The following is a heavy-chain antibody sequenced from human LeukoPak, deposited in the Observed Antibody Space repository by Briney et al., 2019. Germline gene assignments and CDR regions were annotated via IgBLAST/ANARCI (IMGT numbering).Heavy chain of an antibody. D-gene: IGHD5-24*01. V-gene: IGHV4-34*01. CDR3: ARGQRWLQIPYFDY. Sequence: SETLSLTCAVYGGSFSGYYWSWIRQPPGKGLEWIGEINHSGSTNYNPSLKSRVTISVDTSKNQFSLKLSSVTAADTAVYYCARGQRWLQIPYFDYWGQGTLVTVSS. J-gene: IGHJ4*02. CDR2: INHSGST. CDR1: GGSFSGYY.